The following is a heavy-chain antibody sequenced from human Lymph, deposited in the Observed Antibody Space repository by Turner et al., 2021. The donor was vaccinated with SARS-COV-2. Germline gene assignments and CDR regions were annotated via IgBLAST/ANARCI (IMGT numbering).Heavy chain of an antibody. CDR3: AGIVAPGLGGGVYYYYYGMDV. CDR1: GGTFSSSA. CDR2: ITPKLGKE. Sequence: QVQLVQSGAEVKKPGSSVKVSCKASGGTFSSSAISWGRQAPGQGLEWRGGITPKLGKENDAQEFRGKVKMTADKTTSTAYMVLSSLKSGYPAVNYLAGIVAPGLGGGVYYYYYGMDVWGQGTTVTVSS. V-gene: IGHV1-69*10. D-gene: IGHD6-13*01. J-gene: IGHJ6*02.